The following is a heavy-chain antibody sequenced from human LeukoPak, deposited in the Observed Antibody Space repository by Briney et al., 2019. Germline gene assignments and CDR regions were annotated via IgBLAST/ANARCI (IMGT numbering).Heavy chain of an antibody. V-gene: IGHV3-21*01. Sequence: GGSLRLSCAASGFTFSSYSMNWVRQAPGKGLEWVSSISSSSSYIYYADSVKGRFTISRDNAKNSLYLQMNSLRAEDTAVYYCARGRLQHNWFDPWGQGTLATVSS. CDR2: ISSSSSYI. J-gene: IGHJ5*02. CDR1: GFTFSSYS. CDR3: ARGRLQHNWFDP. D-gene: IGHD5-24*01.